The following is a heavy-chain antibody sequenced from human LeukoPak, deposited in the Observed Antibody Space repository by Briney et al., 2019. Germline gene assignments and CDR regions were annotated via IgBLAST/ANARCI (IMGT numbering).Heavy chain of an antibody. CDR3: ARGKWELRQGYYMDV. Sequence: GGSLRLSCAASGFTFSSYWMSWVRQAPGKGLEWVANIKQDGSEKYYVDSVKGRFTISRDNAKNSLYLQMNSLRAEDTAVYYCARGKWELRQGYYMDVWGKGTTVTVSS. CDR2: IKQDGSEK. D-gene: IGHD1-26*01. V-gene: IGHV3-7*01. CDR1: GFTFSSYW. J-gene: IGHJ6*03.